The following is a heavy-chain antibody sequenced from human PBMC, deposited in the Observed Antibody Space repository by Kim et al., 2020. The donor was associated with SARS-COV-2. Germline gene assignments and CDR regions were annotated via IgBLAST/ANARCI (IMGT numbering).Heavy chain of an antibody. D-gene: IGHD5-12*01. CDR3: AREMVSGYSGYDSRTDAFDI. J-gene: IGHJ3*02. CDR2: INSDGSST. CDR1: GFTFSSYW. V-gene: IGHV3-74*01. Sequence: GGSLKLSCAASGFTFSSYWMHWVRQAPGKGLVWVSRINSDGSSTSYADSVKGRFTISRDNAKNTLYLQMNSLRAEDTAVYYCAREMVSGYSGYDSRTDAFDIWGQRTMVTVST.